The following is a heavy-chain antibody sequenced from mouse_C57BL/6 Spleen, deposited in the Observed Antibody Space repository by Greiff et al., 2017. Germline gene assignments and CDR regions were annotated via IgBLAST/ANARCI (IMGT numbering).Heavy chain of an antibody. D-gene: IGHD1-1*01. Sequence: QVQLKESGAELARPGASVKLSCKASGYTFTSYGISWVKQRTGQGLEWIGEIYPRSGNTYYNEKFKGKATLTADKSSSTAYMELRSLTSEDSAVYFCAREGGITTVVDYWGQGTTLTVSS. CDR1: GYTFTSYG. CDR3: AREGGITTVVDY. V-gene: IGHV1-81*01. J-gene: IGHJ2*01. CDR2: IYPRSGNT.